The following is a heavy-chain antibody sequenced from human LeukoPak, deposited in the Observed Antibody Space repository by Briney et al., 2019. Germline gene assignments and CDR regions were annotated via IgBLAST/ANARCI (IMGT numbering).Heavy chain of an antibody. D-gene: IGHD6-13*01. CDR3: ARMKGIAAALGAFDI. CDR1: GYTFTSYG. J-gene: IGHJ3*02. CDR2: IIPIFGTA. V-gene: IGHV1-69*13. Sequence: SVKVSCKASGYTFTSYGISWVRQAPGQGLEWMGGIIPIFGTANYAQKFQGRVTITADESTSTAYMELSSLRSEDTAVYYCARMKGIAAALGAFDIWGQGTMVTVSS.